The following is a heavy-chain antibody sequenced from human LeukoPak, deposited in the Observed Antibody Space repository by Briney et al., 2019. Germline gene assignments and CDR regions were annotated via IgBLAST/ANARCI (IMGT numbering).Heavy chain of an antibody. D-gene: IGHD2-15*01. V-gene: IGHV3-23*01. Sequence: PGGSLRLSCAASGFNLSSYAMSWVRQAPGKGLEWVSAISDTCNTYHPDTVKGRFTISRDSSKNTLFLQMNRLRPEDAAVYYCARAPVTTCRGAFCYPFDYWGLGTLVTVSS. J-gene: IGHJ4*02. CDR3: ARAPVTTCRGAFCYPFDY. CDR2: ISDTCNT. CDR1: GFNLSSYA.